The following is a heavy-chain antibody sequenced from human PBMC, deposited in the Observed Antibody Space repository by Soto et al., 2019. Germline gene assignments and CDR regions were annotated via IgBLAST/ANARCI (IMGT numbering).Heavy chain of an antibody. J-gene: IGHJ4*02. CDR2: IGGYNGNT. Sequence: VQSGGEVKKPGASVKVSCKASGYTFSNNGFTWVRQAPGQGLEWMGWIGGYNGNTNYAPKFRGRVTMTADTSTSTAHMELRGLRSDDTAVYYCATAIAATGPADSWGQGTLVTVSS. CDR3: ATAIAATGPADS. D-gene: IGHD6-13*01. V-gene: IGHV1-18*01. CDR1: GYTFSNNG.